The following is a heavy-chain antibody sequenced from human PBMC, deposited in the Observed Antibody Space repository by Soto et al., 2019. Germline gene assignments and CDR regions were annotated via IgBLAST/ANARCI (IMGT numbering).Heavy chain of an antibody. D-gene: IGHD2-15*01. CDR1: GFTFSGYS. CDR2: ISYDGSNK. V-gene: IGHV3-30*18. CDR3: AKEVGRSRYCSGGSCYSRPDYYYGMDV. Sequence: PGGSLRLSCATSGFTFSGYSMHWFRQAPGKGLEWVAVISYDGSNKYYADSVKGRFTISRDNSKNTLYLQMNSLRAEDTAVYYCAKEVGRSRYCSGGSCYSRPDYYYGMDVWGQGTTVTVSS. J-gene: IGHJ6*02.